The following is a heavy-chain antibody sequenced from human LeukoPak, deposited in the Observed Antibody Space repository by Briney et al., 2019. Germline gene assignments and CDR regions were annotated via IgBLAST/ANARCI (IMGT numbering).Heavy chain of an antibody. CDR2: INPNSGGT. CDR3: ARAPGDIVVVPAAIRAFDI. J-gene: IGHJ3*02. CDR1: GYTFTGYY. D-gene: IGHD2-2*02. Sequence: ASVKVSCKASGYTFTGYYMHWVRQALGQGLEWMGWINPNSGGTNYAQKFQGRVTMTRDTSISTAYMELSRLRSDDTAVYYCARAPGDIVVVPAAIRAFDIWGQGTMVTVSS. V-gene: IGHV1-2*02.